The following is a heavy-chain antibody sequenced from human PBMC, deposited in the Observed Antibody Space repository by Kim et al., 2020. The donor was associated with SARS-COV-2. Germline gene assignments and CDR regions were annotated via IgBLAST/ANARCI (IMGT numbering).Heavy chain of an antibody. J-gene: IGHJ6*03. V-gene: IGHV1-46*01. CDR1: GYTFTSYY. CDR3: ARVPGASGTTFYYYMDV. CDR2: INPSGGST. Sequence: ASVNVSCKASGYTFTSYYMHWVRQAPGQGLEWMGIINPSGGSTSYAQKFQDRVTMTRDTSTSTVYMELSSLRSEDTAVYYCARVPGASGTTFYYYMDVWGKGTTVTVSS. D-gene: IGHD1-1*01.